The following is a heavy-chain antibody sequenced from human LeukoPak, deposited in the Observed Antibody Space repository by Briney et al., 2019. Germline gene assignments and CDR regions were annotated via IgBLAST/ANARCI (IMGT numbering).Heavy chain of an antibody. CDR3: ARESGGGVLGYFDL. CDR2: PRNKANSYTT. Sequence: GGSLRLSCAASGFTFSDHCMDWVRQAPGKGLEWVGRPRNKANSYTTEYAASVNGRFTISRDDSKKSLYLQMNSLKTEDTAVYYCARESGGGVLGYFDLWGRGTLVSVSS. CDR1: GFTFSDHC. J-gene: IGHJ2*01. V-gene: IGHV3-72*01. D-gene: IGHD3-10*01.